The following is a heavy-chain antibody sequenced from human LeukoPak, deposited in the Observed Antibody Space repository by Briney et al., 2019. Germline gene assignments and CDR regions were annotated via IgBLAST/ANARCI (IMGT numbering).Heavy chain of an antibody. CDR1: GGTFSSYA. CDR2: INAGNGNT. Sequence: GASVKVSCKASGGTFSSYAISWVRQAPGQGLEWMGWINAGNGNTKYSQKFQGRVTITRDTSASTAYMELSSLRSEDTAVYYCARDPGYESGSSRGTDYWGQGTLVTVSS. D-gene: IGHD1-26*01. CDR3: ARDPGYESGSSRGTDY. J-gene: IGHJ4*02. V-gene: IGHV1-3*01.